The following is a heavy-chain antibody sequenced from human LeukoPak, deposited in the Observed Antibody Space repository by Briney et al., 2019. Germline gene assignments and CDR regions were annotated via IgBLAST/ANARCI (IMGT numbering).Heavy chain of an antibody. D-gene: IGHD6-25*01. CDR1: GFXFITYS. V-gene: IGHV3-21*01. CDR2: IDSTSSYI. CDR3: VAAAGYYFDY. J-gene: IGHJ4*02. Sequence: GGSLRLSCAASGFXFITYSMNWVRQAPGKGLEWVSSIDSTSSYIFYADSLKGRATISRDNSKNSQILHMNSLTAEDTAVYYCVAAAGYYFDYWGQGTLVTVSS.